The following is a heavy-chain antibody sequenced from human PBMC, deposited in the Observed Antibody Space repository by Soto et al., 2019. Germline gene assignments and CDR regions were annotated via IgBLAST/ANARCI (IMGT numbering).Heavy chain of an antibody. CDR1: GFSLSDARMG. CDR3: ARTNYGDYLYYYYYYMDV. J-gene: IGHJ6*03. V-gene: IGHV2-26*01. Sequence: QVTLKESGPVLVKPTETLTLTCTVSGFSLSDARMGVSWIRQPPGKALEWLAHIFSNDEKSYSTSLKSRLTISKDTSKSQVVLTMTNMDPVDTATYYCARTNYGDYLYYYYYYMDVWGKGTTVTVSS. D-gene: IGHD4-17*01. CDR2: IFSNDEK.